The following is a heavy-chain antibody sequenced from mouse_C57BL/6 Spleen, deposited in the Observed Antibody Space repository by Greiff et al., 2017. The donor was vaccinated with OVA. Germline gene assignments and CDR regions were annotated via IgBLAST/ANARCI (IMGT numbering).Heavy chain of an antibody. CDR2: IDPSDSYT. D-gene: IGHD2-1*01. J-gene: IGHJ1*03. V-gene: IGHV1-69*01. CDR3: ARRGYGNYVWYFDV. CDR1: GYTFTSYW. Sequence: VQLQQPGAELVMPGASVKLSCKASGYTFTSYWMHWVKQRPGQGLEWIGEIDPSDSYTNYNQKFKGKSTLTVDKSSSTAYMQLSSLTSEDSAVYYCARRGYGNYVWYFDVWGTGTTVTVSS.